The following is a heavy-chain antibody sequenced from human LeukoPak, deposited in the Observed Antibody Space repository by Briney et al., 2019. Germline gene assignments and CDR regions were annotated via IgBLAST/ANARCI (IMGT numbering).Heavy chain of an antibody. D-gene: IGHD4-17*01. CDR2: INPNTGGT. CDR3: AREHSDYGDYGLNWFDP. V-gene: IGHV1-2*02. CDR1: GYTFSAYY. J-gene: IGHJ5*02. Sequence: ASVKVSCKASGYTFSAYYMHWLRQAPGQGLEWMGWINPNTGGTNYAQNFQGRVTMTRDTSISTAYMELSRLTSDDTAVYYCAREHSDYGDYGLNWFDPWGQGTLVTVSS.